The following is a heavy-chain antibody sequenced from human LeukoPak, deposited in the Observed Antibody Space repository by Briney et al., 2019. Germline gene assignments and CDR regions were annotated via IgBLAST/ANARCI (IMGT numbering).Heavy chain of an antibody. J-gene: IGHJ6*02. V-gene: IGHV1-69*04. Sequence: SVKVSCKASGYSITNYGITWVRQAPGQGLEWMGRIIPILGIANYAQKFQGRVTITADKSTSTAYMELSSLRSEDTAVYYCARDYYDSSGYSYGMDVWGQGTTVTVSS. CDR3: ARDYYDSSGYSYGMDV. CDR1: GYSITNYG. CDR2: IIPILGIA. D-gene: IGHD3-22*01.